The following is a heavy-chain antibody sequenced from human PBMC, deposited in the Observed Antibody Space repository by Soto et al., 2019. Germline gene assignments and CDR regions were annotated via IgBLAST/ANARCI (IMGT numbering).Heavy chain of an antibody. CDR2: IIPILGIA. D-gene: IGHD6-19*01. CDR1: GGTFSSYT. J-gene: IGHJ3*02. Sequence: GASVKVSCKASGGTFSSYTISWVRQAPGQGLEWMGRIIPILGIANYAQKFQGRVTITADKSTSTAYMELSSLRSEDTAVYYCARANTGYSSGRDAFDIWGQGTMVTVSS. V-gene: IGHV1-69*02. CDR3: ARANTGYSSGRDAFDI.